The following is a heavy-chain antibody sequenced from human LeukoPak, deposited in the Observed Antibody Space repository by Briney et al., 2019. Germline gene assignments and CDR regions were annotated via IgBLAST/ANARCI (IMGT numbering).Heavy chain of an antibody. CDR1: GFTFSSYA. J-gene: IGHJ4*02. V-gene: IGHV3-23*01. D-gene: IGHD3-22*01. CDR3: AKSWGYYDSSGYLY. CDR2: ISGSGGST. Sequence: GGSLRLSYATSGFTFSSYAMSWVRQAPGKGLEWVSAISGSGGSTYYADSVKGRFTISRDNSKNTLYLQMNSLRAEDTAVYYCAKSWGYYDSSGYLYWGQGTLVTVSS.